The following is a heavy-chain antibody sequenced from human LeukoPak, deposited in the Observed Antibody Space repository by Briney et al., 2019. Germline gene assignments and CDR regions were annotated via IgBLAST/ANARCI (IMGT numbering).Heavy chain of an antibody. J-gene: IGHJ4*02. CDR1: GGTFSSYA. V-gene: IGHV1-69*01. D-gene: IGHD5-18*01. CDR3: ARDWDSYGAFDY. CDR2: ITPIFGTA. Sequence: GASVKVSCKASGGTFSSYAISWVRQAPGQGLEWMGGITPIFGTANYAQKFQGRVTITADESTSTAYMELSSLRSEDTAVYYCARDWDSYGAFDYWGQGTLVTVSS.